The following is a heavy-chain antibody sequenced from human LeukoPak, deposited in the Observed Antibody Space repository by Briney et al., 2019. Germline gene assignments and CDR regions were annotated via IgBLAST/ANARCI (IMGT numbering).Heavy chain of an antibody. Sequence: GASVKVSCKISGHTLTELSIHWVRQAPGKGLEWMGGFDTQEGETIFAHNLQGRVTMTEDTSSDTAYMELSSLTSEDTAVYYCATPPVWFGEFMSGNSILGYFQDWGQGTLVTVSS. J-gene: IGHJ1*01. CDR2: FDTQEGET. CDR1: GHTLTELS. D-gene: IGHD3-10*01. CDR3: ATPPVWFGEFMSGNSILGYFQD. V-gene: IGHV1-24*01.